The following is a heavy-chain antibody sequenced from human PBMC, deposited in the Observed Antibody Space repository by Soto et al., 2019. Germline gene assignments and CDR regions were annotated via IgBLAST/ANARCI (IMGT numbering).Heavy chain of an antibody. V-gene: IGHV4-59*08. D-gene: IGHD2-15*01. CDR1: GVSISGYY. CDR2: IYDSGT. Sequence: QVQLQVSGPGLVKPSETLSLTCSVSGVSISGYYWSWIRQPPGKGLEWIGYIYDSGTNYNPSHKSRVIISIDTSTNQTSRKLTSVTAADPAVYYGARHKRECSGDTCYSWFDPWGQGTLVTVSS. J-gene: IGHJ5*02. CDR3: ARHKRECSGDTCYSWFDP.